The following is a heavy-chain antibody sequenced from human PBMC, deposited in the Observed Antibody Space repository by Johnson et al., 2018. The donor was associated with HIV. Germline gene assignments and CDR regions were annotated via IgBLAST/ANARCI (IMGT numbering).Heavy chain of an antibody. CDR2: ISYDGSNK. CDR3: ARGSSSSRCSPLEAFDI. Sequence: QLVESGGGLVQPGRSLRLSCAASGFTFSSYAMHWVRQAPGKGLEWVAVISYDGSNKYYADSVKGRFTISRDNSKNTLYLQMNSLRAEDTAVYYCARGSSSSRCSPLEAFDIWGQGTMVTVSS. J-gene: IGHJ3*02. CDR1: GFTFSSYA. D-gene: IGHD6-6*01. V-gene: IGHV3-30*04.